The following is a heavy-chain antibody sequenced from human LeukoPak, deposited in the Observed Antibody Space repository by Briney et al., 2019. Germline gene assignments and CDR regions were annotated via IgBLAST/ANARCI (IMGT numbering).Heavy chain of an antibody. V-gene: IGHV1-2*02. CDR2: INPNSGGT. CDR1: GYTFTGSD. J-gene: IGHJ5*02. CDR3: ARDFRAAMVSDWFDP. Sequence: ASVKVPCKAAGYTFTGSDIPWGRQSPGHRLECRGWINPNSGGTNYAQKFQGRVTMTRDTSISTACMALSRLRSHDPAVYYCARDFRAAMVSDWFDPWGQGTLVTVSS. D-gene: IGHD5-18*01.